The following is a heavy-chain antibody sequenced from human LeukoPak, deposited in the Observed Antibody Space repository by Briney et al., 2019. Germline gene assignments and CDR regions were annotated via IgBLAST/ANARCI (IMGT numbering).Heavy chain of an antibody. D-gene: IGHD5-18*01. CDR2: INTYNGHT. CDR1: GYTFTSYG. CDR3: ARDTKYSYEIDY. V-gene: IGHV1-18*01. Sequence: ASVKVSCKASGYTFTSYGLSWVRQAPGQGLEWMGWINTYNGHTNYAQKFQGRVTMTTDTSTSTAYMELKSLRSDDTAVCYCARDTKYSYEIDYWGQGTLVTVSS. J-gene: IGHJ4*02.